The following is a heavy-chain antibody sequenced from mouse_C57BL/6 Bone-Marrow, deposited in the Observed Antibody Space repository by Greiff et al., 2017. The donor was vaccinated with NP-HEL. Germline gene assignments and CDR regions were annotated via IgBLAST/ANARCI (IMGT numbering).Heavy chain of an antibody. V-gene: IGHV1-26*01. D-gene: IGHD1-1*01. CDR2: INPNNGGT. CDR1: GYTFTDYY. Sequence: VQLKQSGPELVKPGASVKISCKASGYTFTDYYMNWVKQSHGKSLEWIGDINPNNGGTSYNQKFKGKATLTVDKSSSTAYMELRSLTSEDSAVYYCTRRGFRYCGSSPMDYWGQGTSVTVSS. CDR3: TRRGFRYCGSSPMDY. J-gene: IGHJ4*01.